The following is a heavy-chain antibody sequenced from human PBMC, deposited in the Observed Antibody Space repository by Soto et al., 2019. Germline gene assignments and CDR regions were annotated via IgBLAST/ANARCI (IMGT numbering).Heavy chain of an antibody. Sequence: QITLKESGPTLVKPTQTLTLTCTFSGFSLTTEGVHVGWIRQPPGKALEWLALIYWDDNEVYSPSLNNRLTITKDTSKSQVVLTLATVDPVDTATYYCVYRDFGDYFFQFWGQGILVNVSS. CDR3: VYRDFGDYFFQF. CDR1: GFSLTTEGVH. D-gene: IGHD4-17*01. V-gene: IGHV2-5*02. CDR2: IYWDDNE. J-gene: IGHJ4*02.